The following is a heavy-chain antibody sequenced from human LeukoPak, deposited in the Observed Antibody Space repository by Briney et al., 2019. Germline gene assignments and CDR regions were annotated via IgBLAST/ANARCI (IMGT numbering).Heavy chain of an antibody. CDR1: GFTFSSYG. V-gene: IGHV3-33*01. CDR3: ARYWRTTVTTVWYFDL. J-gene: IGHJ2*01. CDR2: IWYDGSNK. Sequence: GGSLRLSCAASGFTFSSYGMHWVRHAPGRGLEGGAVIWYDGSNKYYADSVKGRFTISRDNSKNTLYLQMNSLRAENTAVYYCARYWRTTVTTVWYFDLWGRGTLVTVSS. D-gene: IGHD4-17*01.